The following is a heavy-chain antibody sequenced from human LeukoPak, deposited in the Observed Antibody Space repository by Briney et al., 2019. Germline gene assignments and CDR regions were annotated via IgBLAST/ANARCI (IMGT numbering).Heavy chain of an antibody. CDR3: ARDLGMGIEWELPYGMDV. J-gene: IGHJ6*02. D-gene: IGHD1-26*01. V-gene: IGHV1-2*04. CDR1: GYTFTGYY. CDR2: INPNSGGT. Sequence: GASVKVSCKASGYTFTGYYMHWVRQAPGQGLEWMGWINPNSGGTNYAQKFQGWVTMTRDTSISTAYMELSRLRSDDTAVYYCARDLGMGIEWELPYGMDVWGQGTTVTVSS.